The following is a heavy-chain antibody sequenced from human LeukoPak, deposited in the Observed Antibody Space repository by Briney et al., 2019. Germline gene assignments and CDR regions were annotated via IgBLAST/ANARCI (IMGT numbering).Heavy chain of an antibody. J-gene: IGHJ6*02. Sequence: ASVKVSCKASGYTFTSYAMHWVRQAPGQRLEWMGWINAGNGNTKYSQKFQGRVTITRDTSASTAYMELSSLRSEDTAVYYCARGSNTMVRGVISPLYYGMDVWGQGTTVTVSS. CDR2: INAGNGNT. CDR3: ARGSNTMVRGVISPLYYGMDV. D-gene: IGHD3-10*01. V-gene: IGHV1-3*01. CDR1: GYTFTSYA.